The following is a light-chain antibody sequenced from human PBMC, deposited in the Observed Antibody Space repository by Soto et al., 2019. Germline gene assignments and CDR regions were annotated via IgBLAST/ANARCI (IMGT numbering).Light chain of an antibody. CDR3: LPYNSYST. Sequence: DIQMTQSPSTLSASVGDRVTITCRASQSIDSWLAWYQQKPGKAPKLLIYKASSLESGVPSRFSGSGSGTEFTLTISSLQPDDSATYYCLPYNSYSTFGGGTKVEIK. CDR1: QSIDSW. CDR2: KAS. J-gene: IGKJ4*01. V-gene: IGKV1-5*03.